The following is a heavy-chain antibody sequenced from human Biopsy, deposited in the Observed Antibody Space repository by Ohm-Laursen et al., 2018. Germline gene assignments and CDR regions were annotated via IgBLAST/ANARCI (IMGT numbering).Heavy chain of an antibody. Sequence: TLSLTCTVSGGSISNNNYYWGWIRQPPGKGLEWIGSIFYRGSTHYKPSLMSLVNISVDKSKNQFSLKLNSVTAADTAVYYCARDYDTSGYYYVSWGQGTLVTVSS. CDR1: GGSISNNNYY. D-gene: IGHD3-22*01. J-gene: IGHJ5*02. CDR2: IFYRGST. CDR3: ARDYDTSGYYYVS. V-gene: IGHV4-39*01.